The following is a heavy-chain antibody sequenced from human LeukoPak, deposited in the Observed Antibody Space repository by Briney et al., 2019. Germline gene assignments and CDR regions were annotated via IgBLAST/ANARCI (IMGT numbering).Heavy chain of an antibody. CDR2: ISAYNGNT. V-gene: IGHV1-18*01. Sequence: GASVKISCKASGYTFTSYGISWVRQAPGQGLEWMGWISAYNGNTNYAQKLQGRVTMTTDTSTSTAYMELRSLRSEDTAVYYCARDADYGSGTENWFDPWGQGTLVTVSS. CDR3: ARDADYGSGTENWFDP. D-gene: IGHD3-10*01. J-gene: IGHJ5*02. CDR1: GYTFTSYG.